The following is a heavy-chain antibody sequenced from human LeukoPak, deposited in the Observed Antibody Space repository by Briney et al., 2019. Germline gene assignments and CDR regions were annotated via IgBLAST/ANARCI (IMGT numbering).Heavy chain of an antibody. CDR2: IRYDGSNK. V-gene: IGHV3-30*02. CDR3: ENGIRYFDWPNSLDY. CDR1: GFTFSSYG. Sequence: GGSLRLSCAASGFTFSSYGMHWVRQAPGKGLEWLAFIRYDGSNKYYADSVKGRFTISRDNSKNTLYLQMNSLRAEDTALYYAENGIRYFDWPNSLDYWGQGTLVTVSS. D-gene: IGHD3-9*01. J-gene: IGHJ4*02.